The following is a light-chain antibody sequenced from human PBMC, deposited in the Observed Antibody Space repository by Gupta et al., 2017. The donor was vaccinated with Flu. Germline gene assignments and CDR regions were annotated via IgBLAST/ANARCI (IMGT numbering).Light chain of an antibody. V-gene: IGLV3-21*02. Sequence: GNNIGTKSVHWYQQRPGQAPVLVVYDDTDRPSGIPARFSGSNSGNTATLTIVRVEAGDEADYYCQVWDSSSVHPVVFGGGTNLAVL. CDR3: QVWDSSSVHPVV. CDR1: NIGTKS. J-gene: IGLJ2*01. CDR2: DDT.